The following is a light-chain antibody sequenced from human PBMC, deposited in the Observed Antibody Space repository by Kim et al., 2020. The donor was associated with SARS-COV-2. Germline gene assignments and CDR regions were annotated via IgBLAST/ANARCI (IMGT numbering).Light chain of an antibody. CDR1: SSDVGGYNY. CDR3: CSYAGSTTWV. CDR2: DVS. V-gene: IGLV2-11*03. J-gene: IGLJ3*02. Sequence: QSVTISCTGTSSDVGGYNYVSWYQQHPGKAPKRVIYDVSKRPSGVPDRFSGSKSGNTASLTISGLQAEDEADYYCCSYAGSTTWVFGGGTKLTVL.